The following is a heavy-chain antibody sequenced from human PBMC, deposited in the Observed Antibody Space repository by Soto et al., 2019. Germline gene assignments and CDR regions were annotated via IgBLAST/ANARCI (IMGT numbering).Heavy chain of an antibody. J-gene: IGHJ4*02. CDR3: ARDFGSDLSAPGAVFDY. Sequence: ASVKVSCKASGYFFTSYGISWVRQAPGQGLEWMGWVSPYNGKTKYAQNFQGRVTMTTDTSTYTAYMEVRSLRSDDPAVYYCARDFGSDLSAPGAVFDYWGQGTLVTVSS. CDR1: GYFFTSYG. CDR2: VSPYNGKT. D-gene: IGHD3-3*01. V-gene: IGHV1-18*04.